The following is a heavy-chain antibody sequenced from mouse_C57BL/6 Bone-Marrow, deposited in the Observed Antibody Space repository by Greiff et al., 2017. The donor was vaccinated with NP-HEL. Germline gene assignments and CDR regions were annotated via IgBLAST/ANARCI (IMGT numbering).Heavy chain of an antibody. CDR2: INPYNGGT. CDR1: GYTFTDYY. Sequence: EVKVVESGPVLVKPGASVKMSCKASGYTFTDYYMNWVKQSHGKSLEWIGVINPYNGGTSYNQKFKGKATLTVDKSSSTAYMELNSLTSEDSAVYYCARSPLYDGPFAYWGQGTLVTVSA. V-gene: IGHV1-19*01. CDR3: ARSPLYDGPFAY. D-gene: IGHD2-3*01. J-gene: IGHJ3*01.